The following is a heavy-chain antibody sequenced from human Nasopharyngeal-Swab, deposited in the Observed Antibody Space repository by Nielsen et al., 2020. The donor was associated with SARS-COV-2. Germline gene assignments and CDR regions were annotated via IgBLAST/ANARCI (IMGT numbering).Heavy chain of an antibody. CDR1: GYTFTGYY. D-gene: IGHD3-10*01. CDR2: INPNSGGT. CDR3: ARDRIDSGFDY. V-gene: IGHV1-2*06. J-gene: IGHJ4*02. Sequence: ASVKVSCKASGYTFTGYYMHWVRQAPGQGLEWMGRINPNSGGTNYAQKFQGRVTMTRDTSASTAYMELSSLRSEDTAVYYCARDRIDSGFDYWGQGTLVTVSS.